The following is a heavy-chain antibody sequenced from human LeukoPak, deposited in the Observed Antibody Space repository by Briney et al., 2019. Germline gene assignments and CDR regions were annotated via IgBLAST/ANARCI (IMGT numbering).Heavy chain of an antibody. Sequence: GGSLRLSCAASGFTFSSYEMNWVRQAPGKGLEWVSYISSSGSTIYYADSVKGRFTISRDNAKNSLYLQMNSLRAEDTAVYYCARGSYYDFWSGYSYYMDVWGKGTTVTVSS. V-gene: IGHV3-48*03. CDR2: ISSSGSTI. J-gene: IGHJ6*03. CDR1: GFTFSSYE. CDR3: ARGSYYDFWSGYSYYMDV. D-gene: IGHD3-3*01.